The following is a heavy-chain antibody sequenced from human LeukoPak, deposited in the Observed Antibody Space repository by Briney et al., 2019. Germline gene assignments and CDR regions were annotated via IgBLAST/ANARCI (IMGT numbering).Heavy chain of an antibody. CDR1: GGSISSSSYY. CDR3: ARDPYLTTVGLAFDI. J-gene: IGHJ3*02. CDR2: IYYSGST. Sequence: SETLSLTCTVSGGSISSSSYYWGWIRQPPGKGLEWIGSIYYSGSTNYNPSLKSRVTMSVDTSKNQFSLKLSSVTAADTAVYYCARDPYLTTVGLAFDIWGQGTMVTVSS. V-gene: IGHV4-39*07. D-gene: IGHD4-11*01.